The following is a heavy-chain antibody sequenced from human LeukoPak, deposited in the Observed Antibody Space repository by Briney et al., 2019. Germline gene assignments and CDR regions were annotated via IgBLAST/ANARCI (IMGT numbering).Heavy chain of an antibody. CDR3: ASRIVGAYDAFDI. CDR2: IYHSGST. Sequence: PSETLSLTCAVSGYSISSGYYWVWIRQPPGKGLEWIGSIYHSGSTYYNPSLKSRVTISVDTSKNQFSLKLSSVTAADTAVYYCASRIVGAYDAFDIWGQGTMVTVSS. V-gene: IGHV4-38-2*01. CDR1: GYSISSGYY. D-gene: IGHD1-26*01. J-gene: IGHJ3*02.